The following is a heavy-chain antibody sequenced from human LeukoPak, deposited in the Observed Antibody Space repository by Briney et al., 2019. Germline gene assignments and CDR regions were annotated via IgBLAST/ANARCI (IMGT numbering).Heavy chain of an antibody. V-gene: IGHV3-64D*09. CDR2: TSSNGGST. D-gene: IGHD6-19*01. J-gene: IGHJ4*02. Sequence: GGSLRLSCSASGFTFSSYAMHWVRQAPGKGLEYVSATSSNGGSTYYADSVKGRFTISRDNSKNTLYLQMSSLRAEDTAVYYCVKVYSSGWRDYFDYWGQGTLVTVSS. CDR1: GFTFSSYA. CDR3: VKVYSSGWRDYFDY.